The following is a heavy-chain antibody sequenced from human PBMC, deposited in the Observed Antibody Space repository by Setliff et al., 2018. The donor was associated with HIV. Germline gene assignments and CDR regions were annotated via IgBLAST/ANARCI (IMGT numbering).Heavy chain of an antibody. CDR3: ARDLSYDYDRSGDTFDV. D-gene: IGHD3-22*01. J-gene: IGHJ6*04. Sequence: GGSLRLSCAASGFTFSPYWMHWVRQAPGKGLVWVSRINSDGTSTTYADSVKGRFTISRDNAKNTLYLQMNSLRAEDTAVYYCARDLSYDYDRSGDTFDVWGKGTTVTVSS. CDR1: GFTFSPYW. CDR2: INSDGTST. V-gene: IGHV3-74*03.